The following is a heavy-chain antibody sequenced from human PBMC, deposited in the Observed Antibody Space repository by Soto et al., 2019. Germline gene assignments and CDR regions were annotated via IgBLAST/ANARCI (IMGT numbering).Heavy chain of an antibody. CDR1: GFSFNRVA. Sequence: GASVKVSCKASGFSFNRVAVQWVRQARGQRPEWMGWIVVDSGNTDYAQRFQDRVTITRDKTTSTAYMELSSLRSEDTAVYYCAAGVYSSGWFRQFFYSALDVWGQGTTVTVSS. J-gene: IGHJ6*02. CDR2: IVVDSGNT. CDR3: AAGVYSSGWFRQFFYSALDV. V-gene: IGHV1-58*01. D-gene: IGHD6-19*01.